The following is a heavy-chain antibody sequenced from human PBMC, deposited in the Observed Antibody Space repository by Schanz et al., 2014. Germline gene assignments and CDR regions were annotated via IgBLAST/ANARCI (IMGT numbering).Heavy chain of an antibody. CDR3: ARLGTGVAVAGSVIDSYYYYMDV. CDR1: GYTFTSYG. Sequence: QVQLVQSGAEVKKPGASVKVSCKASGYTFTSYGINWVRQAPGQGLEWMGWISAYNGNTTYAQKLQGRVTMTTDTSTSTAYMELRSLRSDGTAVYYCARLGTGVAVAGSVIDSYYYYMDVWGEGTTVTVSS. D-gene: IGHD6-19*01. J-gene: IGHJ6*03. V-gene: IGHV1-18*01. CDR2: ISAYNGNT.